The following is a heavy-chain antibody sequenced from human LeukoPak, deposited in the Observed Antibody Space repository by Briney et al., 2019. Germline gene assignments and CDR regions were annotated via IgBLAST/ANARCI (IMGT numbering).Heavy chain of an antibody. Sequence: PGGSLRLSCSAPGFTFSSYEMNWVRQAPGKGLQWVAFISTGGRTIYYADSLKGRFTISRDNAKNSLDLQMFSLRADDTAVYYCARGPPDYGSGSYFDYWGQGTLVTVSA. CDR3: ARGPPDYGSGSYFDY. CDR2: ISTGGRTI. D-gene: IGHD3-10*01. CDR1: GFTFSSYE. J-gene: IGHJ4*02. V-gene: IGHV3-48*03.